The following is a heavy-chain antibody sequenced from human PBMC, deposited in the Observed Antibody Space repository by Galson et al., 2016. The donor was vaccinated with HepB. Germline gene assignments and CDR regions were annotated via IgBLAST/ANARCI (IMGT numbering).Heavy chain of an antibody. J-gene: IGHJ4*02. Sequence: CAISGDSVSSNSAGWNWIRQSPSRGLEWLGRTYYRSNWRNDYADSVKSRITINPDTSKNHFSLQLNSVTTEDTAVYYCARSYLLGRGFGWWGQGTLVTVSS. V-gene: IGHV6-1*01. CDR2: TYYRSNWRN. CDR1: GDSVSSNSAG. D-gene: IGHD7-27*01. CDR3: ARSYLLGRGFGW.